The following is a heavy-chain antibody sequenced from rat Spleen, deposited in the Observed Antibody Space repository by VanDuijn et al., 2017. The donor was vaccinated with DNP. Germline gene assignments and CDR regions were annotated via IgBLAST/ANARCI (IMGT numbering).Heavy chain of an antibody. CDR1: GFSFSDYN. V-gene: IGHV5-7*01. D-gene: IGHD1-1*01. J-gene: IGHJ3*01. CDR3: TRIGDLHNGGDGDALDA. Sequence: EVQLVESGGVLVQPGRSLKLSCAASGFSFSDYNMAWVRQAPKKGLEWVATISYDGGSPYYRDSVKGRFTISRDNAKSTLYLQMDSLRSEDMATYYCTRIGDLHNGGDGDALDAWGQGTLVTVSS. CDR2: ISYDGGSP.